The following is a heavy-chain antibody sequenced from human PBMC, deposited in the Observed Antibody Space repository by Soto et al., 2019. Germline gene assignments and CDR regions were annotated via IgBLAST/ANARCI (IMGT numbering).Heavy chain of an antibody. Sequence: SETLSLTCAVYGGSFSGYYWSWIRQPPGKGLEWIGEINHSGSTNYNPSLKSRVTISVDTSKNQFSLKLSSVTAADTAVYYCARGSGWIGIDPWGQGTLVTVSS. D-gene: IGHD6-19*01. CDR2: INHSGST. J-gene: IGHJ5*02. CDR1: GGSFSGYY. V-gene: IGHV4-34*01. CDR3: ARGSGWIGIDP.